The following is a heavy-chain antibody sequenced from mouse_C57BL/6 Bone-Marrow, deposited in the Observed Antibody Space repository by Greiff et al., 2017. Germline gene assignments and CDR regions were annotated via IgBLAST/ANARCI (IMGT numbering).Heavy chain of an antibody. CDR1: GFTFSDYG. CDR3: ARRKGRDY. Sequence: EVKVVESGGGLVKPGGSLKLSCAASGFTFSDYGMHWVRQAPEKGLEWVAYISSGSSTIYYADTVKGRFTISRDNAKNTLFLQMTSLRSEDTAMYYCARRKGRDYWGQGTTLTVSS. CDR2: ISSGSSTI. V-gene: IGHV5-17*01. J-gene: IGHJ2*01.